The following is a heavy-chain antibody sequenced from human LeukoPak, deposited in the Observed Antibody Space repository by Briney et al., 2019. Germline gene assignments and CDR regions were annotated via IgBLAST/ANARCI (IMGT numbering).Heavy chain of an antibody. J-gene: IGHJ3*02. D-gene: IGHD4-23*01. CDR2: IDSDGTST. V-gene: IGHV3-74*03. Sequence: GGSLRLSCAASGFTFSNYWMHWVRQVPGKGLVWVSRIDSDGTSTTYADCVKDRFTISRDNAKNTLVLQMNSLRAEDTAVNYCARDKYGGNSNAFDIWGQGTLVTVSS. CDR1: GFTFSNYW. CDR3: ARDKYGGNSNAFDI.